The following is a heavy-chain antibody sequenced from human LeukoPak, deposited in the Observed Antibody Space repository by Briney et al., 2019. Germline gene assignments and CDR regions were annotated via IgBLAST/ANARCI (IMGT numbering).Heavy chain of an antibody. Sequence: GESLKISCKGSGYSFTNYWIGWVRQMPGKGLEWTGIIYPGDSDTRYSPSFQGQVTISADKSISTAYLQWSSLKASDTAMYYCARRGPLTGDAFDIWGQGTMVTVSS. D-gene: IGHD7-27*01. J-gene: IGHJ3*02. V-gene: IGHV5-51*01. CDR1: GYSFTNYW. CDR3: ARRGPLTGDAFDI. CDR2: IYPGDSDT.